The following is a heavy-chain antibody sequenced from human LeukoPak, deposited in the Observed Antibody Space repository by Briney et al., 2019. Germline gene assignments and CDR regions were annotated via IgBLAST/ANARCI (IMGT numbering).Heavy chain of an antibody. Sequence: PSETLSLTCAVYGGSFSGYYWSWIRQPPGKGLEWIGEINHSGSTNYNPSLKSRVTISVDTSKNQFSLKLSSVTAADTAVYYCARGRGLLWFGELGRYYFDYWGQGTLVTVSS. CDR3: ARGRGLLWFGELGRYYFDY. CDR2: INHSGST. D-gene: IGHD3-10*01. CDR1: GGSFSGYY. J-gene: IGHJ4*02. V-gene: IGHV4-34*01.